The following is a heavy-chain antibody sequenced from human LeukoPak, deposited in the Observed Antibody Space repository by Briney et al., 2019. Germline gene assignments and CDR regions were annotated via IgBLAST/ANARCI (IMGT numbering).Heavy chain of an antibody. J-gene: IGHJ4*02. CDR2: ISDRSTYT. V-gene: IGHV3-11*05. D-gene: IGHD3-22*01. CDR1: GFTFSDYY. CDR3: ARDTKDISGYYSFF. Sequence: GGSLRLSCAASGFTFSDYYMSWIRQAPGKGLEWVSYISDRSTYTNYADSVRGRFTISRDNAKNSLYLQMNSLRAEDTAVYYCARDTKDISGYYSFFWGQGALVTVSS.